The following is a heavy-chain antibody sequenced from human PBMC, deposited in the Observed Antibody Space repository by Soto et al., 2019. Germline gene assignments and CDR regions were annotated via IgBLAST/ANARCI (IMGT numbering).Heavy chain of an antibody. Sequence: SETLSLTCTVSGGSISSGGYYWSWIRQHPGKGLEWIGYIYYSGSTYYNPSLKSRVTISVDTSKNQFSLKLSSVTAADTAVYYCARDRDTAMVTGWFDPWGQGTLVTVSS. J-gene: IGHJ5*02. CDR3: ARDRDTAMVTGWFDP. D-gene: IGHD5-18*01. V-gene: IGHV4-31*03. CDR2: IYYSGST. CDR1: GGSISSGGYY.